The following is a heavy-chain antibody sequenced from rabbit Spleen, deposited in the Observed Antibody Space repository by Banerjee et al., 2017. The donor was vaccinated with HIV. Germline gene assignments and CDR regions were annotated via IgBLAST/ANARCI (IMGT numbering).Heavy chain of an antibody. CDR2: IYGGNSNT. Sequence: QEQLEESGGDLVKPEGSLTLTCTASGFSFSSGYWMSWVRQAPGKGLEWIACIYGGNSNTYYASWAKGRFTVSKASSTTVTLQMTSLTAADTATYFCARGGLNNDVWSYFDLWGPGTLVTVS. V-gene: IGHV1S45*01. J-gene: IGHJ4*01. D-gene: IGHD3-1*01. CDR1: GFSFSSGYW. CDR3: ARGGLNNDVWSYFDL.